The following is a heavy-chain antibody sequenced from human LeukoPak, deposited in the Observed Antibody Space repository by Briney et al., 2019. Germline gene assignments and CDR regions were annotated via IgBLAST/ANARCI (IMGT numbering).Heavy chain of an antibody. V-gene: IGHV3-23*01. CDR1: GFNFANHA. D-gene: IGHD2-21*02. CDR3: VREDTPATANY. Sequence: PGRSLRLSCAASGFNFANHAMSWVRQTAGKGLEWVSAISGGGDITYCADSVKGRFTISRDNSKDTLFLQMHSLRPGDTAVYYCVREDTPATANYWGQGTLVTISS. CDR2: ISGGGDIT. J-gene: IGHJ4*02.